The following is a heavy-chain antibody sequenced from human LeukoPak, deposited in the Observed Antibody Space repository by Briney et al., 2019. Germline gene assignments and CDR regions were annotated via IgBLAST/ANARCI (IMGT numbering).Heavy chain of an antibody. D-gene: IGHD2-2*01. CDR2: MNPNSGNT. V-gene: IGHV1-8*01. J-gene: IGHJ4*02. CDR3: ARGSTSCSTLDY. Sequence: ASVTVSCKASGDTFTSYDINWVRQATGQGLEWMGWMNPNSGNTGYAQKFQGRVTMTRNTSISTAYMELSSLRSEDTAVYYCARGSTSCSTLDYWGQGTLVTVSS. CDR1: GDTFTSYD.